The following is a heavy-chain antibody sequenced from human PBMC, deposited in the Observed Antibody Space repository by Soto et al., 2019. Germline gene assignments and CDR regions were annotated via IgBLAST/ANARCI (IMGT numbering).Heavy chain of an antibody. J-gene: IGHJ6*01. CDR2: INPNSGGT. CDR3: ARDQATVTKYTYYYYAMDG. Sequence: GASVKVSCKASGYTFTGYYMHWVRQAPGQGLEWMGWINPNSGGTNYAQKFQGWVTMTRDTSISTAYMELSRLRSDDTAVYYCARDQATVTKYTYYYYAMDGWGQGTTVTVAS. D-gene: IGHD4-17*01. V-gene: IGHV1-2*04. CDR1: GYTFTGYY.